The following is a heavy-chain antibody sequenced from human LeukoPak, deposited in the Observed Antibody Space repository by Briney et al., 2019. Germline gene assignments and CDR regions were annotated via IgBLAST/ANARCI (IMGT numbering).Heavy chain of an antibody. CDR3: ARDLGRWGGIVLVPAH. CDR1: GFTFSDSY. Sequence: GGSLRLSCAASGFTFSDSYMTWIRQAPGKGLEWVSYISTSGSTIYYADSVRGRFTISRDNAKNSLYLQMNSLRAEDTAVYYRARDLGRWGGIVLVPAHWGQETLASVS. J-gene: IGHJ4*02. D-gene: IGHD2-2*01. CDR2: ISTSGSTI. V-gene: IGHV3-11*04.